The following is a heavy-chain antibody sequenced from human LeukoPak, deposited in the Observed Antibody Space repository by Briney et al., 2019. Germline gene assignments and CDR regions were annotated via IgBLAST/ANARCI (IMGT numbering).Heavy chain of an antibody. Sequence: GGSLRLSCAASGFTFSSYGMHWVRQAPGKGLEWVAVISYDGSNKYHADSVKGRFTISRDNSKNTLYLQMNSLRAEDTAVYYCAKDGHYDFWSGDNYYFDYWGQGTLVTVSS. CDR2: ISYDGSNK. V-gene: IGHV3-30*18. J-gene: IGHJ4*02. D-gene: IGHD3-3*01. CDR3: AKDGHYDFWSGDNYYFDY. CDR1: GFTFSSYG.